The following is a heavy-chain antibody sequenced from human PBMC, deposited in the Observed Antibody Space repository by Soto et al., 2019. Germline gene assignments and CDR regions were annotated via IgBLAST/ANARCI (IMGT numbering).Heavy chain of an antibody. Sequence: QVQLQESGRGLVKPSQTLSLTCTVSGDSMNSGSYYWSWIRQHPGKGLEWIGYIYYRGSTYYNPSLKSRVTISVDTSKRQFSLKLSSVTAADMAVYYCARGGRAFDVWGQGTMVTVSS. CDR2: IYYRGST. V-gene: IGHV4-31*03. CDR3: ARGGRAFDV. CDR1: GDSMNSGSYY. D-gene: IGHD2-15*01. J-gene: IGHJ3*01.